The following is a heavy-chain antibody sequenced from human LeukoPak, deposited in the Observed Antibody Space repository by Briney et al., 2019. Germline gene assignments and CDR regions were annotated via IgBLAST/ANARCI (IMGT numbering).Heavy chain of an antibody. CDR2: ISGSGGST. J-gene: IGHJ4*02. D-gene: IGHD6-13*01. CDR1: GFTFSSYA. V-gene: IGHV3-23*01. Sequence: PGGSLRLSCAASGFTFSSYAMSWVRQAPGKGLEWVSAISGSGGSTYCADSVKGRFTISRDNSKNTLYLQMNSLRAEDTAVYYCAKDGYSSSWYHGYWGQGTLVTVSS. CDR3: AKDGYSSSWYHGY.